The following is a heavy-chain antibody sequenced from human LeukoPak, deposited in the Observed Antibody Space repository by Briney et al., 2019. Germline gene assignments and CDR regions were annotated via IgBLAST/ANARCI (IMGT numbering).Heavy chain of an antibody. CDR1: GFTFSDYT. CDR3: ARGRWELSL. V-gene: IGHV3-7*01. Sequence: PGGSLRLSCAASGFTFSDYTMHWVRQAPGKGLEWVANIKQDGSDKNYVDSAKGRFTISRDNAKNSLSLQMNSLRAEDTAVYYCARGRWELSLWGQGTLVTVSS. CDR2: IKQDGSDK. D-gene: IGHD1-26*01. J-gene: IGHJ4*02.